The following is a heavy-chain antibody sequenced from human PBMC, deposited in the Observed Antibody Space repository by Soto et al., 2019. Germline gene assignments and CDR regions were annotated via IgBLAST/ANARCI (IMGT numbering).Heavy chain of an antibody. Sequence: SETLSLTCAVSGGSISSGGYSWSWIRQPPGKGLEWIGYIYHSGSTYYNPSLKGRVTISVDRSKNQFSLKLSSVTAADTAVYYCARRRDGYNFDYWGQGTLVTVS. D-gene: IGHD5-12*01. J-gene: IGHJ4*02. CDR3: ARRRDGYNFDY. CDR1: GGSISSGGYS. CDR2: IYHSGST. V-gene: IGHV4-30-2*01.